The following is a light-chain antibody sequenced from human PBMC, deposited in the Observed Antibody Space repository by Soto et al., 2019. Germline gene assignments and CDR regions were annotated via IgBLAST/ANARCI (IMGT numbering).Light chain of an antibody. J-gene: IGLJ3*02. Sequence: QSVLTQPASVAGSPGQSITISCTRTSSDVGGYNYVSWYQQHPGKAPKLIIYEVSNRPSGVSNRFSGSKSGNTASLTISGLQAEDEADYYCSSYTTSSTWVFGGGTNLTVL. CDR1: SSDVGGYNY. V-gene: IGLV2-14*01. CDR3: SSYTTSSTWV. CDR2: EVS.